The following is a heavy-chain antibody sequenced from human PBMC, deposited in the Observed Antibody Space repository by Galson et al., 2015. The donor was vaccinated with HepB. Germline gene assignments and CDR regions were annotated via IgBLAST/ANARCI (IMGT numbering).Heavy chain of an antibody. CDR1: GYTFTGYY. D-gene: IGHD1-26*01. Sequence: SVKVSCKASGYTFTGYYMHWVRQAPGQGLEWMGWINPNSGGTNYAQKFQGWVTMTRDTSISTAYMELSRLRSDDTAVYYCARVWKGGSYLDPYYYGMDVWGQGTTVIVSS. CDR3: ARVWKGGSYLDPYYYGMDV. J-gene: IGHJ6*02. CDR2: INPNSGGT. V-gene: IGHV1-2*04.